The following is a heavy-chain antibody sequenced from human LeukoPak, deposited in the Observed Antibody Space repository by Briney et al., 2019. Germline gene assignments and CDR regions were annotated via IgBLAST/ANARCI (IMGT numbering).Heavy chain of an antibody. V-gene: IGHV4-34*01. J-gene: IGHJ4*02. D-gene: IGHD3-22*01. CDR2: INHSGST. CDR3: ARKRITMIVVAADPVDY. CDR1: GGSFSGYY. Sequence: SETLSLTCAVSGGSFSGYYWSWIRQPPGKGLEWIGEINHSGSTNYNPSLKSRVTISVDTSKNQFSLKLSSVTAADTAVYYCARKRITMIVVAADPVDYWGQGTLVTVSS.